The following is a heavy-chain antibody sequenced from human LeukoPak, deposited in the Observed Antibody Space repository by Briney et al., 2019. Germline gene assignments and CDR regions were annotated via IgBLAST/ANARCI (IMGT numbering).Heavy chain of an antibody. J-gene: IGHJ4*02. D-gene: IGHD3-22*01. CDR1: GFTYTHYS. CDR3: ARETSYYYDNTGPSAY. CDR2: ISSSSSYI. Sequence: GGSLRLSCAASGFTYTHYSMNWVRQAPGKGLEWVSSISSSSSYIYYADSVKGRFTISRDNAKNSLYLQMNSLRAEDTAVYYCARETSYYYDNTGPSAYWGQGTLVTVSS. V-gene: IGHV3-21*01.